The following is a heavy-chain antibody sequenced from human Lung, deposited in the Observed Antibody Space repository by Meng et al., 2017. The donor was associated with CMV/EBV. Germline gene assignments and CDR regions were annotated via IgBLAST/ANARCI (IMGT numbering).Heavy chain of an antibody. CDR2: ISGGSDGGRA. D-gene: IGHD1-26*01. J-gene: IGHJ3*02. V-gene: IGHV3-23*01. Sequence: GESPKIPCEAPGFTFNTHAMSWVRQPPGKGLEWVSAISGGSDGGRAFYADSVKGRFTISRDNSKSTLFLQMNSLTVEDTAVYYCAKDPVVGAPHVFDIWGQGTILTVSS. CDR1: GFTFNTHA. CDR3: AKDPVVGAPHVFDI.